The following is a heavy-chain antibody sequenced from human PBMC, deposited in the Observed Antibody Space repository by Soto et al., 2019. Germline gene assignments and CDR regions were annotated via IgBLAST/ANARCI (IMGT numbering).Heavy chain of an antibody. CDR2: TYYRSKWYT. V-gene: IGHV6-1*01. D-gene: IGHD6-25*01. J-gene: IGHJ4*02. CDR1: GDSVSSNSAS. CDR3: ARKTSGRPFDY. Sequence: KQSQTLSLTCVISGDSVSSNSASWSWIRQSPSRGLEWLGRTYYRSKWYTDYAVSVKSRATINPDTSKNHFSLQLNSVTPEDTAVYYCARKTSGRPFDYWGQGTLVTVSS.